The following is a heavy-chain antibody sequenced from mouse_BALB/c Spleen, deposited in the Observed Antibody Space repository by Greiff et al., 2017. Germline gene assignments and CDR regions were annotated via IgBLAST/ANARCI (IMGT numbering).Heavy chain of an antibody. CDR2: IYPGDGDT. J-gene: IGHJ2*01. V-gene: IGHV1-87*01. Sequence: VQLVESGAELARPGASVKLSCKASGYTFTSYWMQWVKQRPGQGLEWIGAIYPGDGDTRYTQKFKGKATLTADKSSSTAYMQLSSLASEDSAVYYCARGGHFDYWGQGTTLTVSS. CDR1: GYTFTSYW. CDR3: ARGGHFDY.